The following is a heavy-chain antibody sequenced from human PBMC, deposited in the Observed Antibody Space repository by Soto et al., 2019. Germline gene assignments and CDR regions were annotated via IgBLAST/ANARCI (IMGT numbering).Heavy chain of an antibody. CDR1: GFTFSSYG. Sequence: QVQLVESGGGVVQPWRSLRLSCAASGFTFSSYGMHWVRQAPGKGLEWVGVISYDGSNKYYADSVKDRFTISRDNSKSSLYLQMNSLRAEETAVYYCAKALGTSIQLWLDAFDIWGQGTMVTVSS. CDR3: AKALGTSIQLWLDAFDI. J-gene: IGHJ3*02. CDR2: ISYDGSNK. V-gene: IGHV3-30*18. D-gene: IGHD5-18*01.